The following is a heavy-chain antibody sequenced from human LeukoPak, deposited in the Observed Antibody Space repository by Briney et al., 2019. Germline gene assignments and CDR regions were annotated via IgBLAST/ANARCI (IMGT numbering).Heavy chain of an antibody. Sequence: SETLSLTCAVYGGSFSGYYWSWIRQPPGKGLEWIGEINHSGSTNYNPSLKSRVTISVDTSKNQFSLKLSSVTAADTVVYYCARILWYFDYWGQGTLVTVSS. J-gene: IGHJ4*02. CDR2: INHSGST. V-gene: IGHV4-34*01. D-gene: IGHD3-10*01. CDR1: GGSFSGYY. CDR3: ARILWYFDY.